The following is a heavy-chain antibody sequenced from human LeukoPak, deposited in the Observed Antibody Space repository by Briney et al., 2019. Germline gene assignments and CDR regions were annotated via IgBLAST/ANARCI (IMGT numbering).Heavy chain of an antibody. CDR3: ARGIAAAGNDYYYYMDV. V-gene: IGHV3-23*01. Sequence: GGSLGLSCAASGFTFSNYAMSWVRQAPGKGLEWVSAIGGSGSTTFYPDSVKGRFTISRDNSKNTLYLQMNSLRAEDTAVYYCARGIAAAGNDYYYYMDVWGKGTTVTISS. CDR1: GFTFSNYA. J-gene: IGHJ6*03. D-gene: IGHD6-13*01. CDR2: IGGSGSTT.